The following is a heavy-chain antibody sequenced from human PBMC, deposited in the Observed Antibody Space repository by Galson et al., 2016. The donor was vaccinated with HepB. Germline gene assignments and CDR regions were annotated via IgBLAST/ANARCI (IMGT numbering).Heavy chain of an antibody. CDR3: ARGGWGGHRVDWFFDF. Sequence: SLRLSCAASGFMFSTYDMHWVRQVPGKGLEWVAMIYYDGTIKYFSDSVKGRFGISRDNSKNNLYLQMNSLRDDDTALYFRARGGWGGHRVDWFFDFWGRGTLLTVSS. V-gene: IGHV3-33*01. J-gene: IGHJ2*01. CDR2: IYYDGTIK. D-gene: IGHD3-16*01. CDR1: GFMFSTYD.